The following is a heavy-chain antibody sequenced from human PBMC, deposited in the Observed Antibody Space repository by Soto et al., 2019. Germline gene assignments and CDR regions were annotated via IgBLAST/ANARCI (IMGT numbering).Heavy chain of an antibody. CDR1: GFTFSSYG. V-gene: IGHV3-33*01. CDR2: IWYDGSNK. CDR3: ARDCSGGSCSGYDAFDI. J-gene: IGHJ3*02. D-gene: IGHD2-15*01. Sequence: QVQLVESGGGVVRPGRSLRLSCAASGFTFSSYGMHWVRQAPGKGLEWVAVIWYDGSNKYYADSVKGRFTISRDNSKNTLYLQMNSLRAEDTAVYYCARDCSGGSCSGYDAFDIWGQGTMVTVSS.